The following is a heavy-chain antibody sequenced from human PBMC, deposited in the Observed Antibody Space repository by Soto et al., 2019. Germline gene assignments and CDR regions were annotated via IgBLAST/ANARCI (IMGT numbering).Heavy chain of an antibody. Sequence: ASVKVSCKASGYTFTSYAMHWVRQAPGQRLEWMGWINAGNGNTKYSQKFQGRVTITRDTSASTAYMELSSLRSEDTAVYYCARDLPDYYDSSGLDYWGQGTLVTVSS. V-gene: IGHV1-3*01. J-gene: IGHJ4*02. CDR3: ARDLPDYYDSSGLDY. D-gene: IGHD3-22*01. CDR1: GYTFTSYA. CDR2: INAGNGNT.